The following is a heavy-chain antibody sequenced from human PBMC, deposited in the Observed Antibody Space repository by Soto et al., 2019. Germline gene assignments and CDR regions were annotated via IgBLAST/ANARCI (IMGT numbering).Heavy chain of an antibody. CDR2: FRESRGTI. CDR1: GFTFTSTA. Sequence: GGSLRLSCAASGFTFTSTAMSWVRQAPGKGLEWVSTFRESRGTIYYADSVKGRFTISRDNAKNSLYLQMNSLRAEDTAVYYCARDREGSTSPDWFDPWGQGTLVTVSS. J-gene: IGHJ5*02. D-gene: IGHD2-2*01. CDR3: ARDREGSTSPDWFDP. V-gene: IGHV3-23*01.